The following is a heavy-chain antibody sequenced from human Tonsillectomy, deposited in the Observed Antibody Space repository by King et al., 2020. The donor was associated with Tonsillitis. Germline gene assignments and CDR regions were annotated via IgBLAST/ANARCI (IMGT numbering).Heavy chain of an antibody. D-gene: IGHD3-22*01. J-gene: IGHJ4*02. CDR1: GFTFSSYD. V-gene: IGHV3-30*18. CDR2: ISYDGSNK. Sequence: VQLVESGGGVVQPGRSLRLSCAASGFTFSSYDMHWVRQAPGKGLEWVAVISYDGSNKYYADSVKGRFTISRDNSKNTLYLQMHSLRAGDTAVYYCAKDLYYYGSSGYLDYWGQGTLVTVSS. CDR3: AKDLYYYGSSGYLDY.